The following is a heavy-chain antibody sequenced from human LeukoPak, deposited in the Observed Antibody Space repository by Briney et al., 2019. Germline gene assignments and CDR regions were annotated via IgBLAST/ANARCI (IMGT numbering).Heavy chain of an antibody. J-gene: IGHJ6*03. D-gene: IGHD1-1*01. CDR1: GGTFSSYA. Sequence: ASVKVSCKASGGTFSSYAISWVRQAPGQGLEWMGWMNPNSGNTGYAQKFQGRVTMTRNTSISTAYMELSSLRSEDTAVYYCARAGTTSYYYYYMDVWGKGTTVTVSS. V-gene: IGHV1-8*02. CDR2: MNPNSGNT. CDR3: ARAGTTSYYYYYMDV.